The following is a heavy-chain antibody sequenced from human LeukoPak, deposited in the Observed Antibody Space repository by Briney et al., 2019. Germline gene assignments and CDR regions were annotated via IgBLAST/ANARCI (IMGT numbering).Heavy chain of an antibody. CDR2: IKSKTDGGTT. J-gene: IGHJ6*03. D-gene: IGHD3-3*01. CDR3: TTDRCNIPSPGDSYDFWSGYYINNYYYYYMDV. Sequence: GGSLRLSCAASGFTFSNAWMSWVRQAPGKGLEWVGRIKSKTDGGTTDYAAPVKGRFTISRDDSKNTLYLQMNSLKTEDTAVYYCTTDRCNIPSPGDSYDFWSGYYINNYYYYYMDVWGKGTTVTVSS. V-gene: IGHV3-15*01. CDR1: GFTFSNAW.